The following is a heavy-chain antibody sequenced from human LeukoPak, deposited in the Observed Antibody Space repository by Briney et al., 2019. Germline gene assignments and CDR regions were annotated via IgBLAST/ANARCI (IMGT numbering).Heavy chain of an antibody. Sequence: GGSLRLSCAASGFTFSDYYMSWIRQAPGKGLEWVANINQGGSVQYYMDSVKGRFTISRDDAKNSLYVQMNSLRDEDTAVYYCARVEYSGWNLEYWGQGTLVTVSS. CDR3: ARVEYSGWNLEY. CDR1: GFTFSDYY. J-gene: IGHJ4*02. V-gene: IGHV3-7*01. CDR2: INQGGSVQ. D-gene: IGHD5-12*01.